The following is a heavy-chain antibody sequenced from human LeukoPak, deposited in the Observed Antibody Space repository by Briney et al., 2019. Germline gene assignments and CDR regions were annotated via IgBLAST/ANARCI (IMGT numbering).Heavy chain of an antibody. CDR1: GFNFNNYW. CDR2: IKQDGSVK. D-gene: IGHD6-6*01. V-gene: IGHV3-7*01. CDR3: ASIGYSSSSNDY. J-gene: IGHJ4*02. Sequence: GGSLRLSCAASGFNFNNYWMSWVRQAPGKGLEWVANIKQDGSVKYYVDSVKGRFTISRDNAKNSLYLQMSSLRDEDTAVYYCASIGYSSSSNDYWGQGTLVIVSS.